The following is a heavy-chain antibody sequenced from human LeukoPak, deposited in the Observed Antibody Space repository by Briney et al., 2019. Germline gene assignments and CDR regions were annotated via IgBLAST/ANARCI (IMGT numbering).Heavy chain of an antibody. CDR3: ARGRPRRGYSYGYNPHTFDY. CDR2: INHSGST. Sequence: MPSETLSLTCAVYGGSFSGYYWSWIRQPPGKGLEWIGEINHSGSTNYNPSLKGRVTISVDTSKNQFSLKLSSVTAADTAVYYCARGRPRRGYSYGYNPHTFDYWGQGTLVTVSS. V-gene: IGHV4-34*01. D-gene: IGHD5-18*01. J-gene: IGHJ4*02. CDR1: GGSFSGYY.